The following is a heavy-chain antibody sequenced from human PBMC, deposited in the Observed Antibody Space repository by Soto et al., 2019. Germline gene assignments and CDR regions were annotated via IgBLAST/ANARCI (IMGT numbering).Heavy chain of an antibody. J-gene: IGHJ6*02. Sequence: SETLSLTCTVSGGSISSSSYYWGWIRQPPGKGLEWIGIIYYSGSTYYNPSLKSRVTISVDTSKNQFSLKLSSVTAADTAVYYCASPSGYSYGLYYYYGMDVWGQGTTVS. D-gene: IGHD5-18*01. CDR2: IYYSGST. V-gene: IGHV4-39*01. CDR1: GGSISSSSYY. CDR3: ASPSGYSYGLYYYYGMDV.